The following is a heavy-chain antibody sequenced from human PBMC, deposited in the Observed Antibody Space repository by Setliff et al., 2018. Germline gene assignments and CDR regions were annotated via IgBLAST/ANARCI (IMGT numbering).Heavy chain of an antibody. D-gene: IGHD6-19*01. CDR2: IYYSGTT. V-gene: IGHV4-31*03. J-gene: IGHJ6*03. CDR3: ARGPSGWSSATSRYYFYMDV. CDR1: GGSFSSGGYY. Sequence: PSETLSLTCTVSGGSFSSGGYYWNWIRQHPGKGLEWIGYIYYSGTTYSNPTLKSRVTISVDTSKNQFSLKLSSVTAADTAVYYCARGPSGWSSATSRYYFYMDVWGKGTTVTVS.